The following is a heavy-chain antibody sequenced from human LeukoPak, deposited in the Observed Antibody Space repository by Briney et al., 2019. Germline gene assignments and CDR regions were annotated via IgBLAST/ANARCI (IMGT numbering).Heavy chain of an antibody. D-gene: IGHD3-22*01. Sequence: GGSLRLSCAASGFTFSSYAMSRVRQAPGKGLEWVSAISGSGGSTYYADSVKGRFTISRDNSKNTLYLQMNSLRAEDTAVYYCATSPSYYDSTPHSWGQGTLVTVSS. CDR2: ISGSGGST. CDR3: ATSPSYYDSTPHS. J-gene: IGHJ4*02. CDR1: GFTFSSYA. V-gene: IGHV3-23*01.